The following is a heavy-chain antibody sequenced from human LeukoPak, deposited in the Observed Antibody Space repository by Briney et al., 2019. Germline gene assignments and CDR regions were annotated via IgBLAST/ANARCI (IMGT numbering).Heavy chain of an antibody. D-gene: IGHD1-26*01. CDR3: AKDMSYSGSSQGY. CDR2: IRYDGSNK. CDR1: GFTFSSYG. V-gene: IGHV3-30*02. J-gene: IGHJ4*02. Sequence: PGGSLRLSCAASGFTFSSYGMHWVRQAPGKGLEWVAFIRYDGSNKYYADSVKGRFTISRDNSKNTLYLQMNSLRAEDTAVYYCAKDMSYSGSSQGYWGQGTLVTVSS.